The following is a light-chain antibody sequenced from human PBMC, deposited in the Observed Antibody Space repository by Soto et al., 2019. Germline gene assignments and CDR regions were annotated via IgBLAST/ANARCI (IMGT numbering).Light chain of an antibody. J-gene: IGKJ1*01. V-gene: IGKV3-20*01. CDR3: QQYGRSPPT. Sequence: EIELTQSPGTLSLSPGERATLFCRASESVGSSRLAWYQQNPGQAPKLLMYGDSNRAAGIPDRFSGSGSGTDFTLSISRLEPEDFAVYYCQQYGRSPPTFGQGTKVDIK. CDR2: GDS. CDR1: ESVGSSR.